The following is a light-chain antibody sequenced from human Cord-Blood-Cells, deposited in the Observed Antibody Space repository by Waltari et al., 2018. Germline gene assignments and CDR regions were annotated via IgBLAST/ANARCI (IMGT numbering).Light chain of an antibody. Sequence: QSALTQPLSVSGSPGQSVTISCTGASSDVGGSNYVSWYQQHPGKAPKLMISDVSKRSSVVPDRFAGSKCSNTASLTICGLQAEDEADYCCGSDAGSYALLFGGGTKLTVL. J-gene: IGLJ2*01. CDR3: GSDAGSYALL. V-gene: IGLV2-11*01. CDR2: DVS. CDR1: SSDVGGSNY.